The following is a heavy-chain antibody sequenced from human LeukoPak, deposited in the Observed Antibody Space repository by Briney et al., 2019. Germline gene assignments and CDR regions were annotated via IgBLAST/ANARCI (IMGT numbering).Heavy chain of an antibody. CDR1: GGSFSGYY. Sequence: SETLSLTCAVYGGSFSGYYWSWIRQPPGKGLEGIGEINHRGSTNYNPPLKSRVTISVDTSKNQFSLKLSSVTAADTAVYYCASTYYYDSSGLGYFDYWGQGTLVTVSS. V-gene: IGHV4-34*01. D-gene: IGHD3-22*01. CDR2: INHRGST. CDR3: ASTYYYDSSGLGYFDY. J-gene: IGHJ4*02.